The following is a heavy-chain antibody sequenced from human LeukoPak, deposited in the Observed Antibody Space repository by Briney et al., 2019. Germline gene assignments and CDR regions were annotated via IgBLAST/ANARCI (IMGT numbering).Heavy chain of an antibody. Sequence: SETLSLTCAVSGGSISDISSYWGWIRQPPGKGLEWIGRIYYSGSTRYNPSLKNRVTISVDTSKNQFSLWLKSVTAADTALYYCARHGSTAYFDYWGQGILVTVSS. D-gene: IGHD2-21*02. V-gene: IGHV4-39*01. J-gene: IGHJ4*02. CDR1: GGSISDISSY. CDR2: IYYSGST. CDR3: ARHGSTAYFDY.